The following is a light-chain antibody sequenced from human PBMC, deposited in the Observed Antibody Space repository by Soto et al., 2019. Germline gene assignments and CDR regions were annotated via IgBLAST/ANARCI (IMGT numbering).Light chain of an antibody. CDR2: KAS. Sequence: DIQMTQSPSTLSASVGDRVSITCRASQSISSWLAWYQQKPGKAPTLLIYKASSLQSGVSSRFSGSGSGTEFTITISSLQPNDFATYYCQQYNRYPYTFGQGTKLEIK. CDR1: QSISSW. CDR3: QQYNRYPYT. J-gene: IGKJ2*01. V-gene: IGKV1-5*03.